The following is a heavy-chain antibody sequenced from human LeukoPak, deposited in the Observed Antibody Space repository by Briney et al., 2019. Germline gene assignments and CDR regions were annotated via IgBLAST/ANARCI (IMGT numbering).Heavy chain of an antibody. Sequence: ASVKVSCKASGYTFTSYYMYWVRQAPGQGLEWIGIINPSGGSTSYAQKFQGRVTMTRDMSTSTVYMELRSLRSDDTAVYYCARSSRSSGYNNWFDPWGQGTLVTVSS. D-gene: IGHD3-22*01. CDR3: ARSSRSSGYNNWFDP. CDR2: INPSGGST. V-gene: IGHV1-46*01. CDR1: GYTFTSYY. J-gene: IGHJ5*02.